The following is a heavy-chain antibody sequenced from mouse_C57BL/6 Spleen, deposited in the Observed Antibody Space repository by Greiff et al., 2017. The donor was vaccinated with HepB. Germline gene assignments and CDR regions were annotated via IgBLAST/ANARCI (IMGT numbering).Heavy chain of an antibody. CDR2: IRLKSDNYAT. J-gene: IGHJ2*01. CDR1: GFTFSNYW. CDR3: TRQPSSSFDY. V-gene: IGHV6-3*01. Sequence: EVMLVESGGGLVQPGGSMKLSCVASGFTFSNYWMNWVRQSPEKGLEWVAQIRLKSDNYATHYAESVKGRFTISRDDSKSSVYLQMNNLRAEDTGIYYCTRQPSSSFDYWGQGTTLTVSS. D-gene: IGHD3-2*02.